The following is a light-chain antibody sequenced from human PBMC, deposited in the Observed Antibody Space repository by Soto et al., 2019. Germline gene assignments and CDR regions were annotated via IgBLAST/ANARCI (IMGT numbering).Light chain of an antibody. V-gene: IGLV2-14*01. CDR2: EVT. J-gene: IGLJ1*01. CDR3: SSKRSSETLYV. CDR1: SSDIGGSKY. Sequence: QSALTQPASLSGSPGQSITISCAGTSSDIGGSKYVSWYQQHPGKAPKLIIYEVTYRPSGVSARFSGSKSGNTASLTVSGLQAEDEAYYYCSSKRSSETLYVFGTGTKVTVL.